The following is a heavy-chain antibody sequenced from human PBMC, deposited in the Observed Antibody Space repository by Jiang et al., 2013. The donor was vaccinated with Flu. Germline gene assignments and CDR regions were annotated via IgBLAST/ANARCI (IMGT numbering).Heavy chain of an antibody. CDR3: VRDDSAYYYDLGDYSYGMDV. CDR1: GYTFTSYG. V-gene: IGHV1-18*04. CDR2: ISANKGNT. J-gene: IGHJ6*02. Sequence: YGAEVKKPGAAVKVSCKASGYTFTSYGINWVRQAPGQGLEWLGRISANKGNTKYARRIQGRVTMTTETSTTTAYMELKSLRSDDTAIYYCVRDDSAYYYDLGDYSYGMDVVGPRDHRSPSP. D-gene: IGHD3-22*01.